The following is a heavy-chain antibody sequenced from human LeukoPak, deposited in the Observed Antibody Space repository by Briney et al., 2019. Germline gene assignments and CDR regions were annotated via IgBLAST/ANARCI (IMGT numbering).Heavy chain of an antibody. D-gene: IGHD3-10*01. J-gene: IGHJ3*02. CDR3: AKSDNSMVRDDAFDI. Sequence: GGSLRLSCAASGFTFSSYGMHWVRQAPGKGLEWVAFIRYDGSNKYYADSVKGRFTISRDNSKNTLYLQMNSLRAEDTAVYYCAKSDNSMVRDDAFDIWGQGTMVTVSS. CDR2: IRYDGSNK. V-gene: IGHV3-30*02. CDR1: GFTFSSYG.